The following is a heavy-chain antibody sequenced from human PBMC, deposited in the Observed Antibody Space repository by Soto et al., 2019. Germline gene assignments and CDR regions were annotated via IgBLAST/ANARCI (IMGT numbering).Heavy chain of an antibody. Sequence: QVQLVESGGGVVQPGRSLRLSCAASGFTFSSYGIHWVRQAPGKGLEWVAVISYDGSNKYYADSVKGRFTISRDNSKNTLYLQMNSLRAEDTAVYYCAKTALRITRIGVLDYRGQGTLVTVSS. J-gene: IGHJ4*02. CDR2: ISYDGSNK. CDR1: GFTFSSYG. D-gene: IGHD3-22*01. CDR3: AKTALRITRIGVLDY. V-gene: IGHV3-30*18.